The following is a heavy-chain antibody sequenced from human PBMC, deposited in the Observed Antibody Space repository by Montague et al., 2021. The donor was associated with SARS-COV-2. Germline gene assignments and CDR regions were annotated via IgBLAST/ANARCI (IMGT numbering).Heavy chain of an antibody. J-gene: IGHJ4*02. CDR2: IYYTGTT. V-gene: IGHV4-39*01. Sequence: SETLSLTCTVSGDSVTTNLYYWGWIRQPPGKGLEWIGNIYYTGTTYYNPSLKSRVTMSVDTSKNQFSLKLTSVTAADTAVYYCANADRCSSGSCYSPFDSWGQGSLVTVSS. D-gene: IGHD2-15*01. CDR3: ANADRCSSGSCYSPFDS. CDR1: GDSVTTNLYY.